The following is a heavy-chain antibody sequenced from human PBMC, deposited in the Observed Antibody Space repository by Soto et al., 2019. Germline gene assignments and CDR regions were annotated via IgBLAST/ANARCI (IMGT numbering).Heavy chain of an antibody. CDR3: ASTYSTSWYWFDP. CDR2: IFSNDAK. CDR1: GFSLSNAGLG. Sequence: QVTVKESGPVLVKPTETLTLTCTVSGFSLSNAGLGVRWIRQPPGKALEWLAHIFSNDAKSYSTSLKSRLTISKDTSKSQVVLTMTNMDPVDTATYYCASTYSTSWYWFDPWGQGTLVTVAS. V-gene: IGHV2-26*04. D-gene: IGHD6-13*01. J-gene: IGHJ5*02.